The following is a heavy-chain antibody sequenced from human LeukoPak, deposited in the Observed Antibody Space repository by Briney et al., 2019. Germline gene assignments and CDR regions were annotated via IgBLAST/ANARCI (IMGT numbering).Heavy chain of an antibody. V-gene: IGHV4-59*11. D-gene: IGHD4-17*01. Sequence: SETLSLTCSVSGGSMSGHWWTWVRQPPGEGLEWIGDILYSGSTNYNPSLKSRLSILVDTSKNHFSLNLNSVTAADTAMYYCTRRNTADASIDLWGQGTLVIASS. J-gene: IGHJ5*02. CDR3: TRRNTADASIDL. CDR2: ILYSGST. CDR1: GGSMSGHW.